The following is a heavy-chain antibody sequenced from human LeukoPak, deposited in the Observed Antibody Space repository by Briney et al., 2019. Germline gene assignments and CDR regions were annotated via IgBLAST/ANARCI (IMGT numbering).Heavy chain of an antibody. CDR2: VNHSGYT. CDR3: ARMTTGHDY. CDR1: GASLTSYQ. D-gene: IGHD4-17*01. Sequence: KPLGSPFLTRGVPGASLTSYQWSGIPQTPREGLEWIGEVNHSGYTNMNPSLKSRVTISVDTSKHQFSLMMTSVTAADTAVYFCARMTTGHDYWGQGTLVTVSS. J-gene: IGHJ4*02. V-gene: IGHV4-34*01.